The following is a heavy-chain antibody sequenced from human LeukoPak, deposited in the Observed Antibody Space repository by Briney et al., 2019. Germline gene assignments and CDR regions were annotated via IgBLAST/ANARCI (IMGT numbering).Heavy chain of an antibody. Sequence: GASVKVSCKASGYTFTSYDINWVRQATGQGLEWMGWMNPNSGNTGYAQKFQGRVTITADESTSTAYMELSSLRSEDTAVYYCARDSAAGNEYGMDVWGQGTTVTVSS. CDR2: MNPNSGNT. CDR1: GYTFTSYD. CDR3: ARDSAAGNEYGMDV. D-gene: IGHD6-13*01. J-gene: IGHJ6*02. V-gene: IGHV1-8*01.